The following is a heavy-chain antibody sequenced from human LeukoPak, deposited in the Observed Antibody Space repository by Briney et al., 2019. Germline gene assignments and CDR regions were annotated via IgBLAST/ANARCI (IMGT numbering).Heavy chain of an antibody. CDR1: GGSISSSNW. V-gene: IGHV4-4*02. CDR3: ARDPGDSSGSPI. D-gene: IGHD3-22*01. CDR2: IYHSGST. Sequence: SETLSLTCAVSGGSISSSNWWSWVRPPPGKGLGWIGEIYHSGSTNYNPSLKSRVTISVDKSKNQFSLKLSSVTAADTAVYYCARDPGDSSGSPIWGQGTMVTVSS. J-gene: IGHJ3*02.